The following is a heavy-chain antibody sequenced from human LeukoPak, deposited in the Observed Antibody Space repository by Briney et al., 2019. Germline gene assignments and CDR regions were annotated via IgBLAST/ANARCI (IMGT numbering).Heavy chain of an antibody. J-gene: IGHJ4*02. Sequence: ASVKVSCKASGGTFSSYAISWVRQAPGQGLEWMGGIIPIFGTANYAQKFQGRVTITADESTSTAYMELSSLRSEDTAVYYCASISNGYYFPFDYWGQGTLVTVSS. D-gene: IGHD3-22*01. CDR3: ASISNGYYFPFDY. CDR1: GGTFSSYA. V-gene: IGHV1-69*13. CDR2: IIPIFGTA.